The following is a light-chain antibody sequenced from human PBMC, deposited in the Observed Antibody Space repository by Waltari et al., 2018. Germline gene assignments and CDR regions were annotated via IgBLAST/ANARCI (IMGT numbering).Light chain of an antibody. Sequence: QLVLTQSPSASASLGASVKLTCTLSSGHSSNVIAWLQQQPEKGPRYLMKVNRDGSHSTGDKIPDRFSGSRSGTEHYLTISSLQSEDEADYYCQTGGHGTWVFGGGTKLTVL. CDR1: SGHSSNV. J-gene: IGLJ3*02. V-gene: IGLV4-69*01. CDR2: VNRDGSH. CDR3: QTGGHGTWV.